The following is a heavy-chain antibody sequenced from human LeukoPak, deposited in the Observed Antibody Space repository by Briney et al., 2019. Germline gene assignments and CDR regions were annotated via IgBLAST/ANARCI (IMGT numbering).Heavy chain of an antibody. Sequence: KTSETLSLTCTVSGGSISRNIYYWGGIRQPPGRGREWIGSIYYTGSTYYTPSLRGRVTISVDTSKNQFSPKLSAVTAADTAVYYCARVVRDGSGYNYYFDYWGQGTLVTVSS. J-gene: IGHJ4*02. D-gene: IGHD3-22*01. CDR3: ARVVRDGSGYNYYFDY. V-gene: IGHV4-39*01. CDR2: IYYTGST. CDR1: GGSISRNIYY.